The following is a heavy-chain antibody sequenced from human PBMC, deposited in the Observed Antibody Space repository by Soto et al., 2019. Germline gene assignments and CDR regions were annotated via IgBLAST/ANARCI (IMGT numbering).Heavy chain of an antibody. Sequence: SETLSLTCTVSDGSISSYYWSWIRQPPGKGLEWIGYIYYSGSTNYNPSLKSRVTISVDTSKNQFSLKLSSVTAADTAVYYCARDRSGWYPPGQFDIWGQGTVVTVSS. J-gene: IGHJ3*02. V-gene: IGHV4-59*01. D-gene: IGHD6-19*01. CDR1: DGSISSYY. CDR3: ARDRSGWYPPGQFDI. CDR2: IYYSGST.